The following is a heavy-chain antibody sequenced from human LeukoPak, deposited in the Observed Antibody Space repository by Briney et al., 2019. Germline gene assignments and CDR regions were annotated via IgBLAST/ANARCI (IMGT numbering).Heavy chain of an antibody. Sequence: ASVKVSCKASGYTFTACYIHWVRQAPRQGLEWMGWINPNTGGTNFAQRFQGRVTMTRDTSINTAYMELSSLRSDDTAMYYCAREGAPQLSSYFDHWGQGTLVTVSS. V-gene: IGHV1-2*02. D-gene: IGHD1-1*01. CDR1: GYTFTACY. CDR3: AREGAPQLSSYFDH. CDR2: INPNTGGT. J-gene: IGHJ4*02.